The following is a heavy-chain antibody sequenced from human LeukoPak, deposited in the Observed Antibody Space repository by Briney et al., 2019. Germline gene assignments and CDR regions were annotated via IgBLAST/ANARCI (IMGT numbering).Heavy chain of an antibody. CDR3: AKDRTVAGTYDS. V-gene: IGHV3-23*01. D-gene: IGHD6-19*01. CDR2: LSGRGDST. Sequence: GGSLRLSCVASGFSFNTNAMTWVRQAPGKGLEWVSTLSGRGDSTFYADSVKGRFTISRDKSENTLHLQMNSLRAEDTAIYYCAKDRTVAGTYDSWGRGTLVIVSS. J-gene: IGHJ4*02. CDR1: GFSFNTNA.